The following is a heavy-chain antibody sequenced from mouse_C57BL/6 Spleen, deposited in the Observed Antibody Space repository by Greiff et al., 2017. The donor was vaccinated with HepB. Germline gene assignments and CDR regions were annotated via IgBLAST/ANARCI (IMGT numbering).Heavy chain of an antibody. CDR3: ARGRSSPYAMDY. Sequence: QVQLQQSGAELVRPGTSVKVSCKASGYAFTNYLIEWVKQRPGQGLEWIGVINPGSGGTNYNEKFKGKATLTADKSSSTAYMQLSSLTSEDSAVYFCARGRSSPYAMDYWGQGTSVTVSS. J-gene: IGHJ4*01. V-gene: IGHV1-54*01. CDR2: INPGSGGT. D-gene: IGHD1-1*01. CDR1: GYAFTNYL.